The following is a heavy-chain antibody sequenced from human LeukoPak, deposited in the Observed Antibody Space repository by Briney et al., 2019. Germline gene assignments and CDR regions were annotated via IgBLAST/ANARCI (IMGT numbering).Heavy chain of an antibody. Sequence: GRSLRLSCAASGFTFSSYGMHWVRQAPGKGLEWVAVISYDGSNKYYADSVKGRFTISRDNSKNTLYLQMNSLRSEDTAVYYCARGVRPDAFDIWGQGTMVTVSS. J-gene: IGHJ3*02. CDR1: GFTFSSYG. CDR2: ISYDGSNK. D-gene: IGHD3-10*01. CDR3: ARGVRPDAFDI. V-gene: IGHV3-30*03.